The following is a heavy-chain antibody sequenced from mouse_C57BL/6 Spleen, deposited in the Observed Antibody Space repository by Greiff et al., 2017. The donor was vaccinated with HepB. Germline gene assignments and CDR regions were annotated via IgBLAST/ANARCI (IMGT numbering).Heavy chain of an antibody. J-gene: IGHJ4*01. CDR3: ARVDSNYGFYYAMDY. V-gene: IGHV5-16*01. CDR2: INYDGSST. Sequence: EVKLVESEGGLVQPGSSMKLSCTASGFTFSDYYMAWVRQVPEKGLEWVANINYDGSSTYYLDSLKSRFIISRDNAKNILYLQMSSLKSEDTATYYCARVDSNYGFYYAMDYWGQGTSVTVSS. CDR1: GFTFSDYY. D-gene: IGHD2-5*01.